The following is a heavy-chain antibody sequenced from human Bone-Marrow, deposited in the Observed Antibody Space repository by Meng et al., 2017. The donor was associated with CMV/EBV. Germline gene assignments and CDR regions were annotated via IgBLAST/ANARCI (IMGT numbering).Heavy chain of an antibody. CDR3: ARCPVLDIVVVPAAIDYYGMDV. CDR2: ITAYNGNT. V-gene: IGHV1-18*01. Sequence: ASVKVTCKASGYTLNSYGISWVRQAPGQGLEWMGWITAYNGNTNYAQKFQGRVTMTTDTSTSTAYMKLRSLRSDDTAVYYCARCPVLDIVVVPAAIDYYGMDVWGQGTTVTVSS. D-gene: IGHD2-2*02. J-gene: IGHJ6*02. CDR1: GYTLNSYG.